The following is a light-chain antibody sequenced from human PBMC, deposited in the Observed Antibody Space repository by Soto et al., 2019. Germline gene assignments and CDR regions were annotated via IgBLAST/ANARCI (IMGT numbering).Light chain of an antibody. CDR2: AAS. CDR3: QQLNSYPIT. V-gene: IGKV1-9*01. Sequence: DIQLTQSRACLSASVGDRVSVTYRASQGISSYLAWYQQKPGKAPKLLIYAASTLQSGVPSRFSGSGSGTEFTLTISSLQPEDFATYYGQQLNSYPITFGPGTKVDIK. CDR1: QGISSY. J-gene: IGKJ3*01.